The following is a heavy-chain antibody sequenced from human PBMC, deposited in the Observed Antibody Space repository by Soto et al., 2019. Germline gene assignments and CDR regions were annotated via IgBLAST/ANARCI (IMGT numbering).Heavy chain of an antibody. CDR1: GFTFSSYA. J-gene: IGHJ5*02. CDR2: ISGSGGST. Sequence: EVQLLESGGGLVQPGGSLRLSCAASGFTFSSYAMSWVRQAPGKGLEWVSAISGSGGSTYYADAVKGRFTISRDNSKNTLYLQMTSLRAEDTAVYYCAKGLSIVLSNWFDPWGQGTLVTVSS. CDR3: AKGLSIVLSNWFDP. V-gene: IGHV3-23*01. D-gene: IGHD1-26*01.